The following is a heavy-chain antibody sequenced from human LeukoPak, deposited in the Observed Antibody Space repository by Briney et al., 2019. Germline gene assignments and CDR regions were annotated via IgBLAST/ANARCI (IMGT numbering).Heavy chain of an antibody. J-gene: IGHJ4*02. CDR2: IYYSGST. Sequence: SETLSLTCTVSGGSISSYYWSWIRQPPGKGLEWIGYIYYSGSTDYNPSLKSRVTISVDTSKNQFSLKLSSVTAADTAVYYCARGVWFGELRHWGQGTLVTVSS. CDR3: ARGVWFGELRH. V-gene: IGHV4-59*08. D-gene: IGHD3-10*01. CDR1: GGSISSYY.